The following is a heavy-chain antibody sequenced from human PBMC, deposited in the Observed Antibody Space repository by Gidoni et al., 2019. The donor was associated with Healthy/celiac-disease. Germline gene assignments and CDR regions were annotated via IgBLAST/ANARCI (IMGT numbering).Heavy chain of an antibody. CDR2: ISSSGSTI. Sequence: QVQLVESGGGLVKPGGSLRLSCEASGFTFSDYYMSWIRQAPGKGLEWVSYISSSGSTIYYADSVKGRFTISRDNAKNSLWLQMNSLRAEDTAVYYCARDLRGGDYGDYTWLGVDVWGQGTTVTVSS. CDR3: ARDLRGGDYGDYTWLGVDV. V-gene: IGHV3-11*01. CDR1: GFTFSDYY. D-gene: IGHD4-17*01. J-gene: IGHJ6*02.